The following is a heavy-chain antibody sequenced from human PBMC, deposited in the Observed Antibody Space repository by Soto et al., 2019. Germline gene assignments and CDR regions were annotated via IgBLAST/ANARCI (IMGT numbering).Heavy chain of an antibody. D-gene: IGHD4-17*01. CDR2: IYPGDSDT. Sequence: GESLKISCKGSGYSFTSYWIGWVRQMPGKGLEWMGIIYPGDSDTRYSPSFQGQVTISADKSISTAYLQWSSLKASDTAMYYCAVDLYGDYVYNWFDPWGQGTLVTVSS. CDR3: AVDLYGDYVYNWFDP. CDR1: GYSFTSYW. V-gene: IGHV5-51*01. J-gene: IGHJ5*02.